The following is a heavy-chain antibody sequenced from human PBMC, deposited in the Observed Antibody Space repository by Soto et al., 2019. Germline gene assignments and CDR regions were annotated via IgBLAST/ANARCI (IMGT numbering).Heavy chain of an antibody. Sequence: EVQLLESGGGLVQPGGSLRLSCAASGFTFSNSAMGWVRQAPGKGLEWVSTISGTTGSTYYTDSVKGRFTISRDNSKNTLYLQMSSLRAEDTAVYYCANPGGYYFSYFDYWGQGTLVTVSS. D-gene: IGHD3-22*01. CDR2: ISGTTGST. V-gene: IGHV3-23*01. CDR3: ANPGGYYFSYFDY. CDR1: GFTFSNSA. J-gene: IGHJ4*02.